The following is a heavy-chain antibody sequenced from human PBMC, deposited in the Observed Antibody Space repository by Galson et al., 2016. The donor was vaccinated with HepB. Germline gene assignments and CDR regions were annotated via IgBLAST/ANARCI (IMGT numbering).Heavy chain of an antibody. J-gene: IGHJ4*02. D-gene: IGHD6-19*01. CDR2: ISWNSGSI. Sequence: SLRLSCAASGFTFDDYAMHWVRQAPGKGLEWVSGISWNSGSIGYADSVKGRFTISRDNAKNSLYLQMNSLRAEDTAVYYCARVSSGRGGLFNYWGQGTLVTVSS. CDR3: ARVSSGRGGLFNY. CDR1: GFTFDDYA. V-gene: IGHV3-9*01.